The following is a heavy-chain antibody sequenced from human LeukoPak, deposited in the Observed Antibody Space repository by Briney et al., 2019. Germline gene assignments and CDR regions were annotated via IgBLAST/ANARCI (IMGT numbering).Heavy chain of an antibody. Sequence: SETLSLTCAVYGGSFSGYYWSWIRQPPGKGLEWIGEINHSGGTNYNPSLKSRVTMSVDTSMNQVSLKVTSLTAADTAVYYCAASSGVTLGRFWGQGALVTVSS. CDR1: GGSFSGYY. J-gene: IGHJ4*02. CDR3: AASSGVTLGRF. D-gene: IGHD3-16*01. V-gene: IGHV4-34*09. CDR2: INHSGGT.